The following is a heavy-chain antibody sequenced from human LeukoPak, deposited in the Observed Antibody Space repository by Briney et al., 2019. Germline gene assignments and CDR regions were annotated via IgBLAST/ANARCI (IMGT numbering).Heavy chain of an antibody. CDR2: ISYSGST. J-gene: IGHJ4*02. Sequence: SETLSLTCTVSGGSISSNSYYWGWIRQPPGKGLEWIGYISYSGSTNYNPSLKSRVTISVDTSKKQFSLKVSSVTAADTAVYYCARKAYCFDYWGQGTLVTVSS. CDR1: GGSISSNSYY. V-gene: IGHV4-61*05. CDR3: ARKAYCFDY.